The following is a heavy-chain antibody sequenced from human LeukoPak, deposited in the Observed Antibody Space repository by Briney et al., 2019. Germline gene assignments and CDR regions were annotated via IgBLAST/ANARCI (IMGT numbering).Heavy chain of an antibody. CDR2: ISYDGSNK. D-gene: IGHD6-6*01. CDR1: GFTFSS. V-gene: IGHV3-30-3*02. CDR3: AKSHMEQLVLDAFDI. J-gene: IGHJ3*02. Sequence: PGGSLRLSCAASGFTFSSLHWVRQAPGKGLEWVVVISYDGSNKYYADSVRGRFTISRDNSKNTLYLRMNSLRAEDTAVYYCAKSHMEQLVLDAFDIWGQGTMVTVSS.